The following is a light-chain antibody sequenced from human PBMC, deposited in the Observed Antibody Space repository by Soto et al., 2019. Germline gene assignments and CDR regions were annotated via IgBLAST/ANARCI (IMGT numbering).Light chain of an antibody. Sequence: DLKMTQSPSSLSASVGDRGIITCRASLLISNYLAWYQKRPGKITNLRIYVASTLQASVPSRFSGRGSGTDFTLTITSLQPEDVAAYCCQKYNSAPLTFCGGTKVDTK. CDR2: VAS. CDR3: QKYNSAPLT. CDR1: LLISNY. J-gene: IGKJ4*01. V-gene: IGKV1-27*01.